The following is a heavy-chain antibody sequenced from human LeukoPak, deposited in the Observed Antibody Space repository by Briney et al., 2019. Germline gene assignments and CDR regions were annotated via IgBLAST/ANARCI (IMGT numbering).Heavy chain of an antibody. CDR1: GLSFSTFA. V-gene: IGHV3-23*01. CDR3: ARASWVSSTDAVR. CDR2: LRGNGEA. D-gene: IGHD3-16*01. Sequence: GGSLRLSCAASGLSFSTFAMSWVRQGPARGLEWASSLRGNGEAFYADSVKGRFTLSSDISRNTVYPQLNNLRVEDTAIYYCARASWVSSTDAVRWGQGTLVTVSS. J-gene: IGHJ4*02.